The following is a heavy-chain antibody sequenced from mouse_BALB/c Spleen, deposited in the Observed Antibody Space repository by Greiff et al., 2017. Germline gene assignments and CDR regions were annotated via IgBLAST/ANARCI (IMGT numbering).Heavy chain of an antibody. CDR3: TRESTMITTWAY. CDR1: GYTFTSYW. CDR2: IYPGSGST. J-gene: IGHJ3*01. V-gene: IGHV1S22*01. D-gene: IGHD2-4*01. Sequence: LQQPGSELVRPGASVKLSCKASGYTFTSYWMHWVKQRPGQGLEWIGNIYPGSGSTNYDEKFKSKATLTVDTSSSTAYMQLSSLTSEDSAVYYCTRESTMITTWAYWGQGTLATVSA.